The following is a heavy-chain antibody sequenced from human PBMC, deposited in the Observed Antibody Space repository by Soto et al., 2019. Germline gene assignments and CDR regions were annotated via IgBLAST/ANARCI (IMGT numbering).Heavy chain of an antibody. J-gene: IGHJ6*02. CDR3: ARRRDGYNKNNYYYYGMDV. V-gene: IGHV5-10-1*01. D-gene: IGHD5-12*01. Sequence: GESLKISCKGSGYSFTSYWISWVRQMPGKGLEWTGRIDPSDSYTNYSPSFQGHVTISADKSISTAYLQWSSLKASDTAMYYCARRRDGYNKNNYYYYGMDVWGQGTTVTVSS. CDR1: GYSFTSYW. CDR2: IDPSDSYT.